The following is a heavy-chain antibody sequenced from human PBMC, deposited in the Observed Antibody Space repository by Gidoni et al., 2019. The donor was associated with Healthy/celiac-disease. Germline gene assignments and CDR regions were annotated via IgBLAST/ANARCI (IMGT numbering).Heavy chain of an antibody. D-gene: IGHD3-22*01. CDR2: INHSGST. CDR1: GGSFSGSY. V-gene: IGHV4-34*01. Sequence: QVQLQQWGAGLLKPSETLSLTCAVYGGSFSGSYWSWIRQPPGKGLEWIGEINHSGSTNYNPSLKSRVTISVDTSKNQFSLKLSSVTAADTAVYYCARGLYYYDSSGYHPFFDYWGQGTLVTVSS. J-gene: IGHJ4*02. CDR3: ARGLYYYDSSGYHPFFDY.